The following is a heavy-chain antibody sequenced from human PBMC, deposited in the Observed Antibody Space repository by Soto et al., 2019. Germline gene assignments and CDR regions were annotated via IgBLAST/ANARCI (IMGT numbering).Heavy chain of an antibody. CDR3: ARDASYYSLWSGYYPSRNGMDV. Sequence: QVQVVESGGGVVQPRRSLRLSCAASGFTFSSFGMHWVRQAPGKGLEWVSLIWYDGSKKSYGDSVKGRFAISRDNSRNTVYLQMKSLRADDTAVYYCARDASYYSLWSGYYPSRNGMDVWDQGTTVTVSS. J-gene: IGHJ6*02. D-gene: IGHD3-3*01. V-gene: IGHV3-33*01. CDR2: IWYDGSKK. CDR1: GFTFSSFG.